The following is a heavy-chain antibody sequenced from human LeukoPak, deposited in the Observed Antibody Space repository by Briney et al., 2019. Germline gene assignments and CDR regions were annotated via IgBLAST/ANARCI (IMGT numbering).Heavy chain of an antibody. D-gene: IGHD3-10*01. CDR2: FGPEDGET. CDR3: ARARGSGSYYGHDYYYYYYMDV. V-gene: IGHV1-24*01. CDR1: GCTLSELS. J-gene: IGHJ6*03. Sequence: GASVKVSCKVSGCTLSELSMHWVRQAPGKGLEWMGGFGPEDGETLYAQKFQGRVTMTEDTSTSTVYMELRSLRSEDTAVYYCARARGSGSYYGHDYYYYYYMDVWGQGTTVTVSS.